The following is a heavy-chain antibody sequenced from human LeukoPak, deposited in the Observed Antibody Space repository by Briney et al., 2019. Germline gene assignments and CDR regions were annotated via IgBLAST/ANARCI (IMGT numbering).Heavy chain of an antibody. D-gene: IGHD3/OR15-3a*01. V-gene: IGHV3-30-3*01. CDR2: ISYDGSNK. Sequence: PSGGSLRLSCAASGFTFSSYAMHWVRQAPGKGLEWVAVISYDGSNKYYADSVKGRFTISRDNSKNTLYLQINSLRAEDTAVYYCARDGTGARKGAGAFDIWGQGTMVTVSS. J-gene: IGHJ3*02. CDR1: GFTFSSYA. CDR3: ARDGTGARKGAGAFDI.